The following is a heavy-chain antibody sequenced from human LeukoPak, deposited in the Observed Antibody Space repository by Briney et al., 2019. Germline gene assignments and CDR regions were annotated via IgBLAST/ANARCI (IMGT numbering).Heavy chain of an antibody. CDR2: ISSSSSYI. CDR3: ARVRIDRLVDY. CDR1: GFTFSSYW. D-gene: IGHD3-9*01. V-gene: IGHV3-21*01. J-gene: IGHJ4*02. Sequence: GGSLRLSCAASGFTFSSYWMNWVRQAPGKGLEWVSSISSSSSYIYYADSVKGRFTISRDNAKNSLYLQMNSLRAEDTAVYYCARVRIDRLVDYWGQGTLVTVSS.